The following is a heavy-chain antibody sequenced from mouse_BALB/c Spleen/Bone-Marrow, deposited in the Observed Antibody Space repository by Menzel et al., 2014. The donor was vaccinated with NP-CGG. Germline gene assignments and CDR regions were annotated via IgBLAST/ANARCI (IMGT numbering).Heavy chain of an antibody. J-gene: IGHJ4*01. CDR1: GYSFTSYF. CDR3: ARGGLLRAMDY. D-gene: IGHD2-3*01. V-gene: IGHV1-20*02. CDR2: INPYNGDT. Sequence: VQLKQSGPGLVKPGASVKISCKASGYSFTSYFMNWVMQSHGKSLEWIGRINPYNGDTFYNQKFKGKATLTVDKSSNQAHMELRSLASEDSAVYYCARGGLLRAMDYWGQGTSVTVSS.